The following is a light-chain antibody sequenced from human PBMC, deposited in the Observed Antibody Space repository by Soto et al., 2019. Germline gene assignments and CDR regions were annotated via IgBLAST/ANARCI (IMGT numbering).Light chain of an antibody. J-gene: IGKJ1*01. CDR3: QHDNSYPWT. V-gene: IGKV1-5*01. CDR2: HAS. CDR1: QTINNW. Sequence: DIQMTQSPSTLSASIGDRVTITSRASQTINNWLAWYQQKPGKAPNLLIYHASNLETGVPSRFSGSAFGTEFTLTISSLQPDDFATYYCQHDNSYPWTFGQGTKVEIK.